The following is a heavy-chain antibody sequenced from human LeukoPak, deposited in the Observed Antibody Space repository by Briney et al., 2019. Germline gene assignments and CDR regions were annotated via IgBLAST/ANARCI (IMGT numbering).Heavy chain of an antibody. D-gene: IGHD5-12*01. J-gene: IGHJ6*03. Sequence: SEALSLTCSVSDDSITMYYWTWIRQPPGKGLEWIGYVDHTGITNFSPSLNGRVSISRDTTKNLFSLGARSVTAADTAVYFCARGRVSSSTWHSTYYNYFYMDVWGKGTTVTVSS. CDR2: VDHTGIT. CDR1: DDSITMYY. CDR3: ARGRVSSSTWHSTYYNYFYMDV. V-gene: IGHV4-59*01.